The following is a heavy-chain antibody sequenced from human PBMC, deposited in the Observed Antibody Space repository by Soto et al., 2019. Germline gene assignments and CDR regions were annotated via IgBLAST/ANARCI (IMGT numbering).Heavy chain of an antibody. CDR1: GFTFSSYD. Sequence: GVLRLSCAASGFTFSSYDMHWVRQATGKGLEWVSAIGTAGGTYYPGSVKGRFTISRENAKNSLYLQMNSLRAGDTAVYYCARDSGEAGYMGVWGKGTTVTVSS. CDR2: IGTAGGT. CDR3: ARDSGEAGYMGV. J-gene: IGHJ6*03. V-gene: IGHV3-13*01.